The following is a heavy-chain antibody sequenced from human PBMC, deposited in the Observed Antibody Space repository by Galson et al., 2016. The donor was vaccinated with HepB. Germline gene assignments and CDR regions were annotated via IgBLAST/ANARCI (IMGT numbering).Heavy chain of an antibody. CDR3: ARRSCSIGACYSSSYRCFDS. CDR1: GFTFKNYG. D-gene: IGHD2-15*01. CDR2: IRYDGTDN. Sequence: SLRLSCAASGFTFKNYGMHWVRQAPGKGLEWVAKIRYDGTDNYYADSVKGRFGISRDNSKNTLYLQMNSLRAEDTAVYYCARRSCSIGACYSSSYRCFDSWGQGTQVTVSS. V-gene: IGHV3-33*01. J-gene: IGHJ4*02.